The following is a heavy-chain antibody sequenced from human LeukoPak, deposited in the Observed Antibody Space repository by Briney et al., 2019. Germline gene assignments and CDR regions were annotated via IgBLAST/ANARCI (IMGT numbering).Heavy chain of an antibody. V-gene: IGHV4-30-4*01. CDR3: VSSRVLCSSTSCPEPNWFDP. CDR1: GGSISSGDYY. CDR2: IYYSGST. D-gene: IGHD2-2*01. Sequence: SETLSLTCTVSGGSISSGDYYWSWIRQPPGKGLEWIGYIYYSGSTYYNPSLKSRVTISVDTSKNQFSLKLSSVTAADTAVYYCVSSRVLCSSTSCPEPNWFDPWGQGTLVTVSS. J-gene: IGHJ5*02.